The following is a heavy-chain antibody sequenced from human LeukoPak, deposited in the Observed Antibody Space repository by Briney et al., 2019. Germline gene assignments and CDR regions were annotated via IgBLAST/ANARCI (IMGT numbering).Heavy chain of an antibody. D-gene: IGHD2-2*02. CDR2: IYYSGST. V-gene: IGHV4-39*07. J-gene: IGHJ4*02. Sequence: SETLSLTCSVSGGSISSSSHSWGWIRQSPGKGLEWIGSIYYSGSTNYNPSLKSRVTISVDTSKNQFSLKLSSVTAADTAVYYCARGHSALYCSSTSCYTFSYWGQGTLVTVSS. CDR3: ARGHSALYCSSTSCYTFSY. CDR1: GGSISSSSHS.